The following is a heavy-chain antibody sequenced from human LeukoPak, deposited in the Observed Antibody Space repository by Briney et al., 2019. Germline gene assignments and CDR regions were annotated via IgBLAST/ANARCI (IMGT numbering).Heavy chain of an antibody. V-gene: IGHV7-4-1*02. D-gene: IGHD3-16*01. CDR3: ARVYDPPVYFSY. CDR2: IDTNTGNP. Sequence: GASVKVSCKASGYTFTNYTLNWVRQAPGQGLEWMGWIDTNTGNPTYAQGFIGRFVFSLDTSVTTAYLQISSLKAEDTAVYYCARVYDPPVYFSYGGRETLVAVSS. J-gene: IGHJ4*02. CDR1: GYTFTNYT.